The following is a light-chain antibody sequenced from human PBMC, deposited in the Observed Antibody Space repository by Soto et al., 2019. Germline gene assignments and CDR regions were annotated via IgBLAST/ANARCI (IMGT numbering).Light chain of an antibody. V-gene: IGLV2-14*01. J-gene: IGLJ3*02. CDR1: TSDVGSYNF. CDR2: EVT. CDR3: TSYTSSDTVV. Sequence: QSALTQPASVSGSPGQSITISCSGTTSDVGSYNFVSWYQLKSAKAPKLVIYEVTNRPSGVSYRFSDSKSGNTASLTISGLQTEDEAVYYCTSYTSSDTVVFGGGTKLTVL.